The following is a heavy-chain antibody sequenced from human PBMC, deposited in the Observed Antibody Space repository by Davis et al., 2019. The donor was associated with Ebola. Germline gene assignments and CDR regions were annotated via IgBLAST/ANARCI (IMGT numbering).Heavy chain of an antibody. CDR1: GFTFSTYA. D-gene: IGHD3-22*01. J-gene: IGHJ4*02. CDR2: IYYSGST. Sequence: ESLKISCAASGFTFSTYAMSWIRQPPGKGLEWIGYIYYSGSTNYNPSLKSRVTISVDTSKNQFSLKLSSVTAADTAVYYCARARVGSGYYLTLYYFDYWGQGTLVTVSS. V-gene: IGHV4-59*01. CDR3: ARARVGSGYYLTLYYFDY.